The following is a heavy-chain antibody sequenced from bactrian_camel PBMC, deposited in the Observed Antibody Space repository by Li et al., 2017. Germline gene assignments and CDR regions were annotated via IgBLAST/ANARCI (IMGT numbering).Heavy chain of an antibody. V-gene: IGHV3S1*01. CDR2: ISSGGGST. CDR1: GFTFSSYY. D-gene: IGHD2*01. J-gene: IGHJ4*01. Sequence: HVQLVESGGGSVQAGGSLRLSCAASGFTFSSYYMTWVRQAPGKGLEWVSSISSGGGSTYYADSVKGRFNMSRDNAQNTLYSHLNSLKTEDTAMYYCAADHQDPSRGAYFDHCNYMGQGTQVTVS. CDR3: AADHQDPSRGAYFDHCNY.